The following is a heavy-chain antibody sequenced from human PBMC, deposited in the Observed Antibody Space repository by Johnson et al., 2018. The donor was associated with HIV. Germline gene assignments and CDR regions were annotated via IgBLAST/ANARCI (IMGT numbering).Heavy chain of an antibody. Sequence: HVQLVESGGGLVQPGGSLKLSCAASGFTFSSYGMHWVRQAPGKGLEWVAVISYDGSNKYYADSVKGRFTISRDNSKTTLFLHINSLRAEDTAVYYCARDPVSHYYDSSGSLDDAFDIWGQGTMVTVSS. CDR1: GFTFSSYG. J-gene: IGHJ3*02. CDR3: ARDPVSHYYDSSGSLDDAFDI. CDR2: ISYDGSNK. D-gene: IGHD3-22*01. V-gene: IGHV3-30*03.